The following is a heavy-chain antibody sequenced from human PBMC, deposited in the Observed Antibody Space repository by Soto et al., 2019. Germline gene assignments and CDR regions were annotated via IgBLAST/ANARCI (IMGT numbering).Heavy chain of an antibody. CDR3: ARQHTSNWNSPNYYYYYGMDV. Sequence: GESLKISCKGSGYNFGNYWIGWVRQMPGKGLEWMGVINPGDSGTTYSPSFQGQVTISADKSISTAYLQWSSLKASDTAVSYCARQHTSNWNSPNYYYYYGMDVGGQGTTVTVS. J-gene: IGHJ6*02. D-gene: IGHD1-7*01. V-gene: IGHV5-51*01. CDR2: INPGDSGT. CDR1: GYNFGNYW.